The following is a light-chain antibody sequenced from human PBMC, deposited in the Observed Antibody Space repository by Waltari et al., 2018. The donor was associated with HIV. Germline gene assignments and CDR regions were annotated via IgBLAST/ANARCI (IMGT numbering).Light chain of an antibody. CDR1: SSDVGGYNY. CDR2: EVS. Sequence: QSALTQPASVSGSPGQSITIPCTGTSSDVGGYNYVSWYQQHPGKASKLMIYEVSNRPSGVSNRFSGSKSGNTASLTISGLQAEDEADYYCSSYTTSSTLGGVFGTGTKVTVL. V-gene: IGLV2-14*01. J-gene: IGLJ1*01. CDR3: SSYTTSSTLGGV.